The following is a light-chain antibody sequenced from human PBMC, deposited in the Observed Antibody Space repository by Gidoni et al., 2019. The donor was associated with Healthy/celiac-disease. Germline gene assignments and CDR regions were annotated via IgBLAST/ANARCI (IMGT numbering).Light chain of an antibody. Sequence: IPLTQSPSSLSASVGDRVTITCRASQSIRSYLNWQQQKPGKAPKLLIYAASSLQSGVPSRFSGSGSGTDFTLTISNLQPENLATYYGRQSYSTPPTFGQGTKLEIK. CDR1: QSIRSY. V-gene: IGKV1-39*01. J-gene: IGKJ1*01. CDR3: RQSYSTPPT. CDR2: AAS.